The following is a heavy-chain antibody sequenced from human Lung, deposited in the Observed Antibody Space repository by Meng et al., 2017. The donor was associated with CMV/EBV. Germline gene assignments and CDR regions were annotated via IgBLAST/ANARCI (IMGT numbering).Heavy chain of an antibody. CDR3: ARDTGYDDAVEI. D-gene: IGHD5-12*01. V-gene: IGHV3-7*01. CDR1: GFTLSSYW. CDR2: IKQDGSEK. J-gene: IGHJ3*02. Sequence: ESLKIPXAASGFTLSSYWMSWVRQAPGKGLEWVANIKQDGSEKYYVDSVKGRFTISRDNAKNSLYLQMNSLRAEDTAVYYCARDTGYDDAVEIWGQGKMATVSS.